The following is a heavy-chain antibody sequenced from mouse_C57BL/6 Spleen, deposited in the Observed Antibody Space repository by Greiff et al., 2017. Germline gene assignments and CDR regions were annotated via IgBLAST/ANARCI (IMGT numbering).Heavy chain of an antibody. Sequence: QVQLQQSGAELVRPGTSVKVSCKASGYAFTNYLIEWVKQRPGQGLEWSGVINPGSGGTNYNEKFKGKATLTADKSSSTAYMQLSSLTSEDSAVYFCARHPLKGAMDYWGQGTSVTVSS. J-gene: IGHJ4*01. CDR1: GYAFTNYL. CDR3: ARHPLKGAMDY. D-gene: IGHD6-1*01. CDR2: INPGSGGT. V-gene: IGHV1-54*01.